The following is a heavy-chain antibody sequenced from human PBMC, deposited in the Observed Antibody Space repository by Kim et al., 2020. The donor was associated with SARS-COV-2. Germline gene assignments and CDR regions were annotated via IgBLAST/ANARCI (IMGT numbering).Heavy chain of an antibody. V-gene: IGHV3-11*06. CDR1: GFTFNDSY. D-gene: IGHD2-2*01. CDR3: ARQRLHCSRSVCYGDVGEYYFHGMDV. Sequence: GGSLRLSCAASGFTFNDSYMSWIRQAPGKGLEWISYISSSSSHTNYADSVRGRFTISRDNAKNSLYLEMNSLRDEDTAVYYCARQRLHCSRSVCYGDVGEYYFHGMDVWGQGTTVTVSS. J-gene: IGHJ6*02. CDR2: ISSSSSHT.